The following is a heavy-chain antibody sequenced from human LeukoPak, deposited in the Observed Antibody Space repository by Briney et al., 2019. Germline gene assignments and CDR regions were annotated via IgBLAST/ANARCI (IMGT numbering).Heavy chain of an antibody. J-gene: IGHJ4*02. CDR3: ARLPGTVTSGADFDY. CDR2: INPSGGST. CDR1: GYTFTSYY. V-gene: IGHV1-46*01. D-gene: IGHD4-11*01. Sequence: ASVKVSCKASGYTFTSYYMHWVRQAPGQGLEWMGIINPSGGSTSYAQKFQGRVTMTRDTSTSTVYMELSRLRSDDTAVYYCARLPGTVTSGADFDYWGQGTLVTVSS.